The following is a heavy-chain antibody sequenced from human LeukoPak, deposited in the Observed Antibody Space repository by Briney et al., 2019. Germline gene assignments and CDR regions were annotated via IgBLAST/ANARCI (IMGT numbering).Heavy chain of an antibody. J-gene: IGHJ3*02. D-gene: IGHD3-22*01. CDR2: IYPGDSDT. CDR1: GYSFTSYW. CDR3: ARDRFRDLTYYYDSSGYYLDAFDI. Sequence: GESLKISCKGSGYSFTSYWIAWVRQMPGKGLEWMGIIYPGDSDTRYSPSFQGQVTISADKSISTAYLQWSSLKASDTAMYYCARDRFRDLTYYYDSSGYYLDAFDIWGQGTMVTVSS. V-gene: IGHV5-51*01.